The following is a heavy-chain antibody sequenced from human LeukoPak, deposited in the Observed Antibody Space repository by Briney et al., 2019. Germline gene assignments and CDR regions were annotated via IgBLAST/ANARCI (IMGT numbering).Heavy chain of an antibody. D-gene: IGHD6-13*01. CDR1: GGSISSYY. Sequence: SETLSLTCTVSGGSISSYYWSWIRQPPGKGLEWIGYIYYSGSTYYNPSLKSRVTISADTSKNQFSLKLSSVTAADTAVYFCARVTGSSWYYSYYMDVWGKGTTVTVSS. CDR3: ARVTGSSWYYSYYMDV. J-gene: IGHJ6*03. CDR2: IYYSGST. V-gene: IGHV4-59*08.